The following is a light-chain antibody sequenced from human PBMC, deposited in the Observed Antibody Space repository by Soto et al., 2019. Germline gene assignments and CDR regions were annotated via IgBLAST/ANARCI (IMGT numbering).Light chain of an antibody. CDR2: GAS. Sequence: IVMPQYPATLSVSPGGRATLSCRASQSISDTLAWYQQKPGQAPRLLIYGASSRATGIPDRFSGTGSGTDFTLTISRLEPEEFAVYYCHHYGSSPRFGQ. V-gene: IGKV3-20*01. J-gene: IGKJ1*01. CDR1: QSISDT. CDR3: HHYGSSPR.